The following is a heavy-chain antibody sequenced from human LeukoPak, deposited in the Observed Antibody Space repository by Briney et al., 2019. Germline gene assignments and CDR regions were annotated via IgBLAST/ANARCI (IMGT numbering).Heavy chain of an antibody. V-gene: IGHV3-23*01. CDR2: ISGSGGST. J-gene: IGHJ6*02. CDR3: AKGKGAKVPYYHGKDV. D-gene: IGHD1-26*01. CDR1: GFTFSSYA. Sequence: GGSLRLSCAASGFTFSSYAMSWVRQAPGKGLEWVSAISGSGGSTYYADSVKGRFTISRDNSKNTLYLQMNSLRAEDTAVYYCAKGKGAKVPYYHGKDVWGQGTTVNVSS.